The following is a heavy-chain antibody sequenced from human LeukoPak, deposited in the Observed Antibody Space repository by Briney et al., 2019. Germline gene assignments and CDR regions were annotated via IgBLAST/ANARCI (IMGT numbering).Heavy chain of an antibody. D-gene: IGHD4-17*01. J-gene: IGHJ4*02. V-gene: IGHV4-34*01. CDR3: ARGLTTVTN. Sequence: SETLSLTCAVYGGSFSGYYWSWIRQPPGKGLEWIGEINHSGSTNYNPSLKSRVTISVDTSKNQFTLKLSSVTAADTAVYYCARGLTTVTNWGQGTLVTVSS. CDR1: GGSFSGYY. CDR2: INHSGST.